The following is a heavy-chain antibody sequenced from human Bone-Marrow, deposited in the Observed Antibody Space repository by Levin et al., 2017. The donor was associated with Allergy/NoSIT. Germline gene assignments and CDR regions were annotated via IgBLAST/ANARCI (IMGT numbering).Heavy chain of an antibody. V-gene: IGHV3-48*03. CDR1: GFTFSNYE. D-gene: IGHD3-22*01. CDR2: ISSSAVSI. Sequence: SGGSLRLSCVASGFTFSNYEINWVRQAPGKGLEWVAYISSSAVSIYYSDSVKGRFTISRDNGKNSLYLQMNSLRVEDTAVYYCARGPSYTDSIANYFDYWGQGTLVTVSS. J-gene: IGHJ4*02. CDR3: ARGPSYTDSIANYFDY.